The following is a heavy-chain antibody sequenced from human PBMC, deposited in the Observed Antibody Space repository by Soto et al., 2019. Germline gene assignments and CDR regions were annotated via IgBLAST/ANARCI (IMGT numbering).Heavy chain of an antibody. CDR2: IYYSGST. CDR3: ARAGWDSSGRVTGWFDP. V-gene: IGHV4-59*01. D-gene: IGHD3-22*01. J-gene: IGHJ5*02. CDR1: GFTFSSYA. Sequence: PWGVLRLSCAASGFTFSSYAMSWVRQAPGKGLEWIGYIYYSGSTNYNPSLKSRVTISVDTSKNQFSLKLSSVTAADTAVYYCARAGWDSSGRVTGWFDPWGQGTLVTVSS.